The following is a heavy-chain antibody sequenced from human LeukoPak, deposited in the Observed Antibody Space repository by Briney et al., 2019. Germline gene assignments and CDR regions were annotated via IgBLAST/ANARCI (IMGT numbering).Heavy chain of an antibody. CDR2: ISPDGTST. J-gene: IGHJ4*02. CDR3: VYSGNFRFDY. V-gene: IGHV3-74*01. D-gene: IGHD1-26*01. CDR1: GFTFSSNW. Sequence: GGSLRLSCAASGFTFSSNWIHWARQVPGKGLVWVSRISPDGTSTTYADSVKGRFTISRDNAKNTSYLQMNTLRAEDTAVYYCVYSGNFRFDYWGQGTLVTVSS.